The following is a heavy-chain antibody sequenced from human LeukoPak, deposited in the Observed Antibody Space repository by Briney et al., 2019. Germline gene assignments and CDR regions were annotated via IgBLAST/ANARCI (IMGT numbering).Heavy chain of an antibody. D-gene: IGHD3-22*01. CDR1: GGSISSNY. Sequence: SETLSLTCTVSGGSISSNYWSWIRQPPGKGLEWIGYIHYRGSTNYNPALKSRVTISVDTSKNQFSLRLSSVTAADTAVYYCAREVGGWLNAWGQGTLVTVSS. J-gene: IGHJ4*02. V-gene: IGHV4-59*01. CDR2: IHYRGST. CDR3: AREVGGWLNA.